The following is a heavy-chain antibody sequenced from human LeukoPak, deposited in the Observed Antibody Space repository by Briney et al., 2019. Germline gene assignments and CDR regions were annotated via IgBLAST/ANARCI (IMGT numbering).Heavy chain of an antibody. J-gene: IGHJ4*02. CDR1: GFTFSDYY. Sequence: GGSLRLSCAASGFTFSDYYMSWIRQAPGKGLEWVSYISSRGSTIYYADSVKGRFTISRDNAKNSLYLQMNSLRAEDTAVYYCARDHPRYDSSGADYWGQGTLVTVSS. CDR3: ARDHPRYDSSGADY. CDR2: ISSRGSTI. V-gene: IGHV3-11*01. D-gene: IGHD3-22*01.